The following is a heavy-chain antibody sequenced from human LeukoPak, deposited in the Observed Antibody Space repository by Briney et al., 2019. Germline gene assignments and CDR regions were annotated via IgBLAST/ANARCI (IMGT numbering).Heavy chain of an antibody. V-gene: IGHV1-69*13. CDR3: AIDMVRGVIIDNWFDP. CDR2: IIPIFGTA. J-gene: IGHJ5*02. Sequence: SVKVSCKASGYTFTSYGISWVRQAPGQGLEWMGGIIPIFGTANYAQKFQGRVTITADESTSTAYMELSSLRSEDTAVYYCAIDMVRGVIIDNWFDPWGQGTLVTVSS. CDR1: GYTFTSYG. D-gene: IGHD3-10*01.